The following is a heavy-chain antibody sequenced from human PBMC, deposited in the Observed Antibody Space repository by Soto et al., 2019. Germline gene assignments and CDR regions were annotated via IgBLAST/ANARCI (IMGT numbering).Heavy chain of an antibody. D-gene: IGHD6-19*01. CDR2: IVPIFGTT. J-gene: IGHJ6*02. CDR1: GGTFSNYA. Sequence: QVQLVQSGAEVKKPGSSVKVSCKVSGGTFSNYAIDWVRLAPGHGLEWMGGIVPIFGTTYYTHKFQGRATIIADDSTTTAYLEMSSLGSEDMGIYYCARVEAVAGLYNYHGLDVWGHWTAVTVSS. V-gene: IGHV1-69*12. CDR3: ARVEAVAGLYNYHGLDV.